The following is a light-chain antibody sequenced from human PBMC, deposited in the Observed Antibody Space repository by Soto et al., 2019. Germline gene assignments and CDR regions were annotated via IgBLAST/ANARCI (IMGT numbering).Light chain of an antibody. Sequence: QSALTQPPSASGSPGQSVAISCTGTSSDVGGYNYVSWYQQHPGKAPKLMIYEVNKRPSGVPDRFSGSKSGNTASLTVSGLQAEDEADYYCSSYAGSSNAVGTGTKV. J-gene: IGLJ1*01. CDR1: SSDVGGYNY. CDR3: SSYAGSSNA. V-gene: IGLV2-8*01. CDR2: EVN.